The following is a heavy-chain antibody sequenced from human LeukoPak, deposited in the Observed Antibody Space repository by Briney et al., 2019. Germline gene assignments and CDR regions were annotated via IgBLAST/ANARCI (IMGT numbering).Heavy chain of an antibody. CDR1: GYTFTSYA. CDR3: ARENDSSGYLGPVGALDI. V-gene: IGHV1-3*01. J-gene: IGHJ3*02. CDR2: INAGNGNT. Sequence: ASVKVSCKASGYTFTSYAMHWVRQARGQRLEWMGWINAGNGNTKYSQKFQGRVTITGDTSASTAYMELSSLRSEDTAVYYCARENDSSGYLGPVGALDIWGQGTMVTVSS. D-gene: IGHD3-22*01.